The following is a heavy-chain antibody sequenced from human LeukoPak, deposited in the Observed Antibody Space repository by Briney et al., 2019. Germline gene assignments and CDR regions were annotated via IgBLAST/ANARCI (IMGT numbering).Heavy chain of an antibody. CDR3: ARGPRQQLVLLWFDP. J-gene: IGHJ5*02. CDR1: GGSFSGYY. D-gene: IGHD6-13*01. CDR2: INHSGST. V-gene: IGHV4-34*01. Sequence: PSETLSLTCAVYGGSFSGYYWSWIRQPPGKGLEWIGEINHSGSTNYNPSLKSRVTISVGTSKNQFSLKLSSVTAADTAVYYCARGPRQQLVLLWFDPWGQGTLVTVSS.